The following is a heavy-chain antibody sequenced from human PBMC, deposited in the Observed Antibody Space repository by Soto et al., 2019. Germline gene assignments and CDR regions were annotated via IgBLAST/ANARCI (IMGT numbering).Heavy chain of an antibody. CDR3: ARCFLEWPHFDP. V-gene: IGHV4-39*01. D-gene: IGHD3-3*01. J-gene: IGHJ5*02. CDR2: IYHSGSS. CDR1: GGSISDSSYY. Sequence: QLQLQESGPGLVKPSETLSLTCTVSGGSISDSSYYWGWIRQPPGKGLEWIGSIYHSGSSYYNPSLKSRVTISVDTSKNQFALRLSSVTAADSALYCCARCFLEWPHFDPWGQGTLVTVSS.